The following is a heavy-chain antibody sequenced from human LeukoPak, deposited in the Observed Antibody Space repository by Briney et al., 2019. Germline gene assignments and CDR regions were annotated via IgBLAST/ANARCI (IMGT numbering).Heavy chain of an antibody. CDR2: FCSSGGST. J-gene: IGHJ4*02. Sequence: GGSLRLSCAASGFTFSSFAMSWVRHAPGRGLEWVSSFCSSGGSTYYIDSVKGRFTISRDNSKNTLYLQMNSLRADDTAVYYCAKRIAALGPSFDYWGQGTLVTVSS. CDR1: GFTFSSFA. CDR3: AKRIAALGPSFDY. D-gene: IGHD6-13*01. V-gene: IGHV3-23*01.